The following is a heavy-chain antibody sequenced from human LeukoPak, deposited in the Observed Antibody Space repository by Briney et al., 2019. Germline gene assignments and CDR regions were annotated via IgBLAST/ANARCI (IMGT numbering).Heavy chain of an antibody. D-gene: IGHD6-13*01. J-gene: IGHJ1*01. Sequence: GGSLRLSCAASGSSFINAWMSWVRQAPGKGLEWVGRITSKIDGGTTDYAATVKGRFTISRDDSKDTLYLQMDSLQTEDTAVYYCSSLRGSSSQYFQHWGQGTLVTVSS. CDR1: GSSFINAW. V-gene: IGHV3-15*01. CDR2: ITSKIDGGTT. CDR3: SSLRGSSSQYFQH.